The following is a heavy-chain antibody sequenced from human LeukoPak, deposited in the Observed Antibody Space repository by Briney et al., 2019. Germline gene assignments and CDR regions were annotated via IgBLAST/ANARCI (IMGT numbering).Heavy chain of an antibody. CDR1: GGSFSGYY. CDR2: INHSGST. D-gene: IGHD3-10*01. CDR3: AKSNGYGLVDI. Sequence: PSETLSLTCAVYGGSFSGYYWSWIRQPPGKGLEWIGEINHSGSTNYNPSLKSRVTISVDTSKNQFSLKLSSVTAADTAVYYCAKSNGYGLVDIWGQGTMVAVSS. J-gene: IGHJ3*02. V-gene: IGHV4-34*01.